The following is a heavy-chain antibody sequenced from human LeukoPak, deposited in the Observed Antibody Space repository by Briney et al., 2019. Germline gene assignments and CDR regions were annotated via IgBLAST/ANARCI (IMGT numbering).Heavy chain of an antibody. CDR2: ISSSSSTI. CDR3: ARDGNPFDY. J-gene: IGHJ4*02. CDR1: GFSFSDYY. V-gene: IGHV3-11*04. Sequence: PGGSLRLSCAASGFSFSDYYMSWIRQAPGKGLEWISYISSSSSTIYYAHSVKGRFTISRDNAKNSLYLQMNSLRDEDTAVYYCARDGNPFDYWGQGTLVTVSS. D-gene: IGHD1-14*01.